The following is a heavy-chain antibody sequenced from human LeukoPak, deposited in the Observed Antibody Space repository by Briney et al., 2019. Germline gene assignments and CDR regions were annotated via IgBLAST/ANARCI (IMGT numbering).Heavy chain of an antibody. CDR3: TRELPREVTLDY. D-gene: IGHD2-21*02. CDR2: INTDGSST. CDR1: GFTFISYG. V-gene: IGHV3-74*01. Sequence: GGSLRLSCAASGFTFISYGMQWVRQAPGKGLVWVSCINTDGSSTSYADSVKGRFTVSRDNAKNTVYLQVNSLRAEDTAVYFCTRELPREVTLDYWGQGTLVTVSS. J-gene: IGHJ4*01.